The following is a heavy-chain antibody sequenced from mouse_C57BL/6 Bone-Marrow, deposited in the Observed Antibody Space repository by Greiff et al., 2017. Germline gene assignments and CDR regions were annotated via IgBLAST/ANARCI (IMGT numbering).Heavy chain of an antibody. Sequence: QVQLQQPGPELVKPGASVKLSCKASGYTFTSYWMHWVKQRPGQGLEWIGNINPSNGGTNYNEKFQSKATLTVDKSSSTAYMQLSSLTSEDSAVYYSAVTGKGDYFDYWGQGTTLTVSS. D-gene: IGHD4-1*01. CDR3: AVTGKGDYFDY. CDR2: INPSNGGT. J-gene: IGHJ2*01. V-gene: IGHV1-53*01. CDR1: GYTFTSYW.